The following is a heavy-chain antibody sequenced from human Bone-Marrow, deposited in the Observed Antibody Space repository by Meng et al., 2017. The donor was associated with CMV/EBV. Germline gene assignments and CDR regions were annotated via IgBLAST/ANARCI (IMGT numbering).Heavy chain of an antibody. D-gene: IGHD3-9*01. CDR2: IRYDGSNK. Sequence: GGSLRLSCAASGSTFSSYGMHWVRQAPGKGLEWVAFIRYDGSNKYYADSVKGRFTISRDNSKNTLYLQMNSLRAEDTAVYYCARVGRGILTGYYLVNYGMDVWGQGTTVTVSS. J-gene: IGHJ6*02. V-gene: IGHV3-30*02. CDR3: ARVGRGILTGYYLVNYGMDV. CDR1: GSTFSSYG.